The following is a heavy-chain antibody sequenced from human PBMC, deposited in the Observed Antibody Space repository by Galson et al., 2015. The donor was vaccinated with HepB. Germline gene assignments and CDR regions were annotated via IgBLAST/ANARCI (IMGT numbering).Heavy chain of an antibody. Sequence: SLRLSCAVYGFTFTSCALHWVRKAPGKGLEWLAIISYDGDHKYYADSVKGRFTISRDNSRNTLYLQMNSLRPEDTAVYYCARNPQGEYPFDYWGQGTLVTVSS. CDR3: ARNPQGEYPFDY. CDR1: GFTFTSCA. V-gene: IGHV3-30-3*01. CDR2: ISYDGDHK. J-gene: IGHJ4*02. D-gene: IGHD2/OR15-2a*01.